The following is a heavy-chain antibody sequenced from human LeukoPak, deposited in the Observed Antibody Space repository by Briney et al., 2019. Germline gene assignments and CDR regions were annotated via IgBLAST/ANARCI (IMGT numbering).Heavy chain of an antibody. J-gene: IGHJ4*02. V-gene: IGHV3-23*01. CDR1: GFTFSSYN. CDR3: AKDLGGLGNRAY. CDR2: ISASGSNI. Sequence: GGSLRLSCAASGFTFSSYNMNWVRQAPGKGLEWVSVISASGSNIYYADSVKGRFTISRDNSKNTLYLQMNSLRAEDTAVYYRAKDLGGLGNRAYWGQGTLVAVSS. D-gene: IGHD2-15*01.